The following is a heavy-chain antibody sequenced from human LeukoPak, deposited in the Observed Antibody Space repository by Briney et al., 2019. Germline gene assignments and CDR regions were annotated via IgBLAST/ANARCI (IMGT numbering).Heavy chain of an antibody. J-gene: IGHJ4*02. CDR3: ARPGFRYSYYDY. V-gene: IGHV4-39*01. Sequence: SETLSLTCTVSGGSISTSSYYWGWIRQPPGKGLELIGSIYYCGSTYYNASLQSRVAMCVVPSKNQFSLKLSSVTAADTAVYYCARPGFRYSYYDYWGQGTLVTVSS. D-gene: IGHD5-18*01. CDR2: IYYCGST. CDR1: GGSISTSSYY.